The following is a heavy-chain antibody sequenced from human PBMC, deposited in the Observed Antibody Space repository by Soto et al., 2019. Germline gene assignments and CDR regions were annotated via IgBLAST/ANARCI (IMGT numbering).Heavy chain of an antibody. CDR2: ISGTGGGT. CDR1: GFTFRNYG. J-gene: IGHJ5*01. D-gene: IGHD3-22*01. V-gene: IGHV3-23*01. Sequence: EVQLLESGGDLVQPGGSLRLSCAASGFTFRNYGMTWVRQAPGKGLEWVSSISGTGGGTYYADSVKGRFTISRDNSKNTLYLQLNSLRADDTAVYYCAKIYDGSGSDSWGQGTLVTVSS. CDR3: AKIYDGSGSDS.